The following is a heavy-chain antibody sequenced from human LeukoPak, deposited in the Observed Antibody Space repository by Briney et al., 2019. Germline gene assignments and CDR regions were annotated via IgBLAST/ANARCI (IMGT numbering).Heavy chain of an antibody. CDR2: INPNSGGT. Sequence: ASVKVSCKASGYTFTGYYMHWVRQAPGQGLEWMGWINPNSGGTNYAQKFQGRVTMIRDTSISTAYMELSRLRSDDTAVYYCARDSTRGVYYYDSSGYEIDYWGQGTLVTVSS. D-gene: IGHD3-22*01. CDR1: GYTFTGYY. J-gene: IGHJ4*02. CDR3: ARDSTRGVYYYDSSGYEIDY. V-gene: IGHV1-2*02.